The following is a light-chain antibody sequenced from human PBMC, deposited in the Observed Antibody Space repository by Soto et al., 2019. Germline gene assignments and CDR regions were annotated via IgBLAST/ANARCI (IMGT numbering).Light chain of an antibody. V-gene: IGLV2-14*03. CDR2: DVS. CDR1: SSGVGAYHS. Sequence: QSALTQPASVSGSPGQSFTISCTGTSSGVGAYHSVSWYQQHPGKAPKLIIFDVSNRPSGVSDRFSGSKSGNTASLTISGLQAEDEADYYCTSFTDTGTVIFGGGTKLTVL. CDR3: TSFTDTGTVI. J-gene: IGLJ2*01.